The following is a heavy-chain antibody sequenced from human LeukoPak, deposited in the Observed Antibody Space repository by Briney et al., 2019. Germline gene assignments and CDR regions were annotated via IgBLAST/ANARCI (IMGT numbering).Heavy chain of an antibody. CDR3: AKGGGYFSPYRYFDL. CDR1: GFTYNSYE. Sequence: PGGSLRLSCAASGFTYNSYEMNWVRQAPGKGLEWVSYISSSGGTIYYADSVKGRFTISRDNAKNSLYLQMNSLRAEDTAVYYCAKGGGYFSPYRYFDLWGRGTLVTVSS. D-gene: IGHD1-26*01. J-gene: IGHJ2*01. V-gene: IGHV3-48*03. CDR2: ISSSGGTI.